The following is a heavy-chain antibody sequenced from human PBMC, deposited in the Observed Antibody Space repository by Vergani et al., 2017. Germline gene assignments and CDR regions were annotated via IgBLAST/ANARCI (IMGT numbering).Heavy chain of an antibody. Sequence: EVQLLESGGGLVQPGGSLRLSCAASGFTFSSYAMSWVRQAPGKGLEWVSAISGSGGSTYYADSVKGRFTNSRDNSKNTLYLQMNSLRAEDTAVYYCAKDRYNWPRPYXFDYWGQGTLVTVSS. CDR2: ISGSGGST. CDR1: GFTFSSYA. J-gene: IGHJ4*02. V-gene: IGHV3-23*01. D-gene: IGHD1-1*01. CDR3: AKDRYNWPRPYXFDY.